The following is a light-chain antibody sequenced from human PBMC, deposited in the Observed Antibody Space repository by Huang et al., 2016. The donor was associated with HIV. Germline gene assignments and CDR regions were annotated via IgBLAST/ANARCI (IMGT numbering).Light chain of an antibody. CDR3: QQYNNWPRT. J-gene: IGKJ1*01. CDR2: GAS. CDR1: QSVRSN. Sequence: EIVMTQSPATLSVSPGERATLSCRASQSVRSNLAWYQQKPGPAPRLLIYGASTRATGIPVRFRGSGSGTEFTLTISSLQSEDFAVYYCQQYNNWPRTFGQGTKVEIK. V-gene: IGKV3-15*01.